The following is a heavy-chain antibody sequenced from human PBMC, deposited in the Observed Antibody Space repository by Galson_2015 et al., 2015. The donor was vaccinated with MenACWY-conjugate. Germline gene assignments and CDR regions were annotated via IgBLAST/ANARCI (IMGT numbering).Heavy chain of an antibody. V-gene: IGHV5-51*01. CDR3: ARRAGVDSWCRQAEDAFDV. D-gene: IGHD3-22*01. CDR1: GYNFTNYW. Sequence: QSGAEVTKPGESLRISCQGSGYNFTNYWIAWVRQLPGKGLEWMGIVNPGDSESRYSPSFEGQVTMSADKSISSAYLHWRSLKASATAAMYCARRAGVDSWCRQAEDAFDVWGQGTMVTVSS. J-gene: IGHJ3*01. CDR2: VNPGDSES.